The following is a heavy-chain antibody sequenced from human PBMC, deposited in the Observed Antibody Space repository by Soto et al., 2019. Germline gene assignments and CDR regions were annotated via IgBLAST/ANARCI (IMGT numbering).Heavy chain of an antibody. CDR2: INHSGST. CDR3: AREPSSTSPHENYYYYYYMDG. D-gene: IGHD2-2*01. CDR1: GGSFSGYY. J-gene: IGHJ6*03. Sequence: PSETLSLTCAVYGGSFSGYYWSWIRQPPGKGLEWIGEINHSGSTNYNPSLKSRVTISVDTSKNQFSLKLSSVTAADTAVYYCAREPSSTSPHENYYYYYYMDGWGKGTTVTVSS. V-gene: IGHV4-34*01.